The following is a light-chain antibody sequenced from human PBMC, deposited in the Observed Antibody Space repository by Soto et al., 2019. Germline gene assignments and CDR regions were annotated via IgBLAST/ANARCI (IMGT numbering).Light chain of an antibody. CDR2: AAS. V-gene: IGKV1-39*01. CDR1: ESIRDF. CDR3: QQSYSAPYT. Sequence: DIQMTQSPSSLSASVGDRVTITCRASESIRDFLSWYQQKPRKPPQLLIFAASTLQHGVPSRFSGSASGTDFTLTISSLQPEDFAASYCQQSYSAPYTFGQGTNLESK. J-gene: IGKJ2*01.